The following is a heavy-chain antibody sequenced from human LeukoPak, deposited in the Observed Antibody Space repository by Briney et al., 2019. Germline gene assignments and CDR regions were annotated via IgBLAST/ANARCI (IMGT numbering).Heavy chain of an antibody. J-gene: IGHJ4*02. Sequence: GGSLRLSCAASGFTFSKYWMLCVRQAPGKGLENVSRINTDGTVTTYADSVKGRFTVSSDNADNTMFLQMNSVRDEDTAVYYCATKQWLAPPPDSWGQGTPVTVSS. V-gene: IGHV3-74*01. CDR1: GFTFSKYW. D-gene: IGHD6-19*01. CDR2: INTDGTVT. CDR3: ATKQWLAPPPDS.